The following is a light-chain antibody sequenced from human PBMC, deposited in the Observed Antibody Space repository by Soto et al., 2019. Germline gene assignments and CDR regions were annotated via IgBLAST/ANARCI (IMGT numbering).Light chain of an antibody. V-gene: IGKV3-20*01. CDR2: GAS. CDR1: QSVISDY. CDR3: QQYGSSVFP. J-gene: IGKJ2*01. Sequence: ETVLTQSPGTLSLSPGETATLSCRASQSVISDYLAWYQQKPDQAPRLVIYGASGRAAGIPDRFNGSGSGTDFTLTISRLEPEDFAMYYCQQYGSSVFPFGQGTKLEIK.